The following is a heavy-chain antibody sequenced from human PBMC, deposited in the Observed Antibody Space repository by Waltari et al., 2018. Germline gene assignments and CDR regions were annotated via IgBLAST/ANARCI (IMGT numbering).Heavy chain of an antibody. CDR3: ARESNGYHDY. J-gene: IGHJ4*02. CDR1: GFTFSRYW. CDR2: ISPDGSEK. D-gene: IGHD5-12*01. V-gene: IGHV3-7*01. Sequence: EVQLVESGGGLVQPGESLRLSCAASGFTFSRYWMTWVRQAPGKGLEWVANISPDGSEKYYVDSVKGRFTISRDNAKNSLFLQMNYLRVEDTAVYYCARESNGYHDYWGQGTLVTVSS.